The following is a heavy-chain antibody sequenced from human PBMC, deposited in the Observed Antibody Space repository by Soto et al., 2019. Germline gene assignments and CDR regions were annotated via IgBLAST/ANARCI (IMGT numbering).Heavy chain of an antibody. J-gene: IGHJ6*02. V-gene: IGHV1-8*01. D-gene: IGHD6-13*01. Sequence: ASVKVSCKASGYTFTSYDINWVRQATGQGLEWMGWMNPNSGNTGYAQKFQGRVTMTRNTSISTAYMELSSLRSADTAVYYCARDQGIAARPYYYYYGMDVWGQGTTVTVSS. CDR2: MNPNSGNT. CDR1: GYTFTSYD. CDR3: ARDQGIAARPYYYYYGMDV.